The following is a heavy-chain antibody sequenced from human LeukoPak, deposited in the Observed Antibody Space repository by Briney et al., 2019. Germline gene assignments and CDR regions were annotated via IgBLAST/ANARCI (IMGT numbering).Heavy chain of an antibody. V-gene: IGHV3-7*01. D-gene: IGHD3-22*01. CDR2: IKQDGREK. Sequence: GGSLRLSCAASGFTFSSYWMSWVRQAPGKGLEWVANIKQDGREKYYVDSVKGRFTISRDNAKNSLYLQMNSLRAEDTAVYYCARDDSDSSGYYYPHWGQGTLVTVSS. J-gene: IGHJ4*02. CDR1: GFTFSSYW. CDR3: ARDDSDSSGYYYPH.